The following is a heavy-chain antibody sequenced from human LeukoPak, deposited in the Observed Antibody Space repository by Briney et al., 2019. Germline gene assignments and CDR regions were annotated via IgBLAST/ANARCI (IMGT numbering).Heavy chain of an antibody. J-gene: IGHJ3*02. Sequence: GGFLRLSCAASGFTFSSYAMSWGRQAPGKGLEWVSAISGCGGSTYYADSVKCRFTISRDNSKNTLYLQMNSLRAEDTAVYYCAKDSYYDILTANDAFDTWGQGTMVTVSS. V-gene: IGHV3-23*01. CDR2: ISGCGGST. CDR3: AKDSYYDILTANDAFDT. D-gene: IGHD3-9*01. CDR1: GFTFSSYA.